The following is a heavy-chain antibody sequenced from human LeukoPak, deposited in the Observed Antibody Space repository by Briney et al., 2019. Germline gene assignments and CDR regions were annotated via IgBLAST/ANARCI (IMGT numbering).Heavy chain of an antibody. CDR2: IYPGDSAT. CDR1: GYSFTSYW. CDR3: ARQGVPGLLYFDS. V-gene: IGHV5-51*01. J-gene: IGHJ4*02. D-gene: IGHD2/OR15-2a*01. Sequence: GESLKISCKGSGYSFTSYWIGWVRQTPGKVLECMAIIYPGDSATRYSPSFHRQVTISADKSISTAYLQWSSLKASDTAIYYCARQGVPGLLYFDSWGQGTLVTVSS.